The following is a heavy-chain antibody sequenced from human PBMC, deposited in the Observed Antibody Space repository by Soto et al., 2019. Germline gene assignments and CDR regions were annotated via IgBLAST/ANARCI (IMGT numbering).Heavy chain of an antibody. Sequence: PGESLKISCKGSGYSFTDYWIGWVRQMPGKGLEWMGIIYPGDSDTTYSPSFQGQVTISADKSINTAYLQWNSLKASDTAMYYCARRGSGRYYYYYGMDVWGQGTTVT. CDR3: ARRGSGRYYYYYGMDV. CDR1: GYSFTDYW. D-gene: IGHD6-25*01. J-gene: IGHJ6*02. V-gene: IGHV5-51*01. CDR2: IYPGDSDT.